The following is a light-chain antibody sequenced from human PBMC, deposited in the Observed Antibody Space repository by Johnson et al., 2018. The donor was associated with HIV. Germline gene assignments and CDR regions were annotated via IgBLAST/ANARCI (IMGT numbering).Light chain of an antibody. CDR2: ENN. Sequence: QSVLTQPPSVSAAPGQKVTISCSGSSSNIGNNYVSWYQQLPGTAPKLLIYENNKRPSGIPDRFSGSKSGTSATLGITGLQTGDEADYYCGTWANSLSAYVFGTGTKFTVL. V-gene: IGLV1-51*02. J-gene: IGLJ1*01. CDR1: SSNIGNNY. CDR3: GTWANSLSAYV.